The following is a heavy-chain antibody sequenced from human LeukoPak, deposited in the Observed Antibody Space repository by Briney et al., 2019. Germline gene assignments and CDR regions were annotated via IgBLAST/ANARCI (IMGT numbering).Heavy chain of an antibody. CDR1: GFTFSSYS. V-gene: IGHV3-23*01. Sequence: GGSLRLSCAASGFTFSSYSMNWVRQAPGKGLEWVSAISGSGGSTYYADSVKGRFTISRDNSKNTLYLQMNSLRAEDTAVYYCAKSVSYSRTYFDYWGQGTLVTVSS. CDR2: ISGSGGST. D-gene: IGHD3-10*01. CDR3: AKSVSYSRTYFDY. J-gene: IGHJ4*02.